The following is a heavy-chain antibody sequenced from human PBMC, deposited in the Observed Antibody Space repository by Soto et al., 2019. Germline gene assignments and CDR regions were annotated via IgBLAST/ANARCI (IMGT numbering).Heavy chain of an antibody. CDR1: GGSISSYY. J-gene: IGHJ4*02. D-gene: IGHD5-18*01. Sequence: SETLSLTCTVSGGSISSYYWSWIRQPPGKGLEWIGYIYYSGSTNYNPSLKSRVTISVDTSKNQFSLKLSSVTAADTAVYYCARGGIQLWALWGQGTLVTVLL. V-gene: IGHV4-59*08. CDR3: ARGGIQLWAL. CDR2: IYYSGST.